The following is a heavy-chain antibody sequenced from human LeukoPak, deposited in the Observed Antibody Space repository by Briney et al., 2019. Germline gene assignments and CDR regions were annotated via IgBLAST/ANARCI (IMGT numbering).Heavy chain of an antibody. Sequence: GGSLRLSCAASGFTFKTCAMNWVRQAPGRGLEWVSHLSGNGDNTYYADSVKGRFTISRDNAKNSLYLQMNSLRAEDTALYYCAKALIAAAGIDAFDIWGQGTMVTVSS. CDR3: AKALIAAAGIDAFDI. J-gene: IGHJ3*02. V-gene: IGHV3-23*01. D-gene: IGHD6-13*01. CDR1: GFTFKTCA. CDR2: LSGNGDNT.